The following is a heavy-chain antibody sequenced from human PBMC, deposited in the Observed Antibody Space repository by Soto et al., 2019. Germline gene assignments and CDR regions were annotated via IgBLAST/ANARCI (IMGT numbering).Heavy chain of an antibody. Sequence: EVQLLESGGGLVQPGGSLRLSCAASGFTFSSYVMSWVRQAPGKGLEWVSAISGSGGSTYYADSVKGRFTISRDNSKNTLYLQMNSLRAEDTAVYYCAKDRSGGSGTCPDYWGQGTLVTVSS. V-gene: IGHV3-23*01. CDR3: AKDRSGGSGTCPDY. D-gene: IGHD2-15*01. CDR1: GFTFSSYV. CDR2: ISGSGGST. J-gene: IGHJ4*02.